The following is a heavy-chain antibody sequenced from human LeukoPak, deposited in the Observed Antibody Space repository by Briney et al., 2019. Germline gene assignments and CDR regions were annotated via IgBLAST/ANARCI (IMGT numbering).Heavy chain of an antibody. Sequence: GRSLSLSCAASGFTFDDYAMHWVRQAPGKGLEWVSGISWNSGSIGYADSVKGRFTISRDNAKNSLYLQMNSLRAEDTALYYCAKDIVGYSGYDSNFDYWGQGTLVTVSS. CDR2: ISWNSGSI. CDR3: AKDIVGYSGYDSNFDY. D-gene: IGHD5-12*01. J-gene: IGHJ4*02. V-gene: IGHV3-9*01. CDR1: GFTFDDYA.